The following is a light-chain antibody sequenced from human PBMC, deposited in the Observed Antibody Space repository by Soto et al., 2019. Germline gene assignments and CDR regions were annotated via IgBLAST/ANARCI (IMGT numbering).Light chain of an antibody. CDR1: QSVTDTY. CDR3: QQYGSSPVT. J-gene: IGKJ4*01. V-gene: IGKV3-20*01. CDR2: GTS. Sequence: DIVLTQSPGTLSLSVGERAALSCRASQSVTDTYLAWYQQKPGQAPRLIIYGTSIKATGISDRVTGSGSGTDFTLTIIRLAPEDFAVYYCQQYGSSPVTFGGGTRVEI.